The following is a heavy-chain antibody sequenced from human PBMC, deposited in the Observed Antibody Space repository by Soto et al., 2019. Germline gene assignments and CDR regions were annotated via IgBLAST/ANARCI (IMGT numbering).Heavy chain of an antibody. D-gene: IGHD2-15*01. V-gene: IGHV3-23*01. CDR2: FSGSGGST. J-gene: IGHJ3*02. Sequence: EVQLLESGGGLVQPGGSLRLSCAASGFTFSSYAMNWVRQAPGKGLEWVSSFSGSGGSTFYADSVQGRFIISRDNSKYTLYLQMDSLRAEDTAVYYCAKGYCSGGSCGVAFDIWGQGTMVTVSS. CDR3: AKGYCSGGSCGVAFDI. CDR1: GFTFSSYA.